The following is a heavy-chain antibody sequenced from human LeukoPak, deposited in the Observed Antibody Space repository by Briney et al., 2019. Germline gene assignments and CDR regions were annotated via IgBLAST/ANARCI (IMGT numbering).Heavy chain of an antibody. CDR1: GGSISSYY. CDR2: IYYSGST. J-gene: IGHJ4*02. CDR3: ARGRGYYDSSGYSHYFDY. Sequence: SETLSLTCTVSGGSISSYYWSWIRQPPGKGLEWIGYIYYSGSTNYNPSLKSRVTISVDTSKNQFSLKLSSVTAADTAVYYCARGRGYYDSSGYSHYFDYWGQGTLVTVSS. D-gene: IGHD3-22*01. V-gene: IGHV4-59*01.